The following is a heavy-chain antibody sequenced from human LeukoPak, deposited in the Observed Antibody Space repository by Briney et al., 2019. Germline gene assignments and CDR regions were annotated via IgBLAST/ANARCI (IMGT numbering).Heavy chain of an antibody. D-gene: IGHD2-2*01. J-gene: IGHJ4*02. CDR3: AYQLLPN. V-gene: IGHV3-74*01. CDR2: INPDGSTT. Sequence: PWGSLSLSCAASGFTFSDYCLYWGCHAPPKGLVWVSIINPDGSTTTYADSVKGRFTISRDNAKNTLYLQMNSLRAEDTAVYYCAYQLLPNWGQGTLVTVSS. CDR1: GFTFSDYC.